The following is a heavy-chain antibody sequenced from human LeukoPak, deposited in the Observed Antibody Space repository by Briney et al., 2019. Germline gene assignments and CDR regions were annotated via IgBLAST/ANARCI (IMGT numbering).Heavy chain of an antibody. J-gene: IGHJ4*02. V-gene: IGHV3-15*01. CDR2: IKSKTGGGTT. CDR1: GFTFTNAW. CDR3: ATATLN. Sequence: GGSLRLSCTASGFTFTNAWMSWVRQAPGKGLEWVGRIKSKTGGGTTDYAAPVKGRFTISRDDSKNTLYLQMNSLKTEDTAVYYCATATLNWGQGTLVTVSS.